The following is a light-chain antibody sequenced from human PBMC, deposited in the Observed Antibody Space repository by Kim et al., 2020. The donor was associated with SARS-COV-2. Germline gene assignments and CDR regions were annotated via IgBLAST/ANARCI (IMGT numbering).Light chain of an antibody. V-gene: IGLV3-21*04. CDR3: QVWDSSSHHRV. Sequence: SYELTQPPSVSVAPGKTARITCGGNNIGSKSVHWYQQKPGQAPVLVIYYDSDRPSRIPERFSGPNSGNTATLTISRVEAGDEADYYCQVWDSSSHHRVFGGGTQLTVL. CDR2: YDS. CDR1: NIGSKS. J-gene: IGLJ3*02.